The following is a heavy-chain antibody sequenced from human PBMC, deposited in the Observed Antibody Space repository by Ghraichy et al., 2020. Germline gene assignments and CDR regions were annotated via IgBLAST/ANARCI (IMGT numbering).Heavy chain of an antibody. Sequence: SVKVSCKASGGTFSSYAISWVRQAPGQGLEWMGGIIPIFGTANYAQKFQGRVTITADKSTSTAYMELSSLRSEDTAVYYCATQGDYGDSNWFDPWGQGTLVTVSS. D-gene: IGHD4-17*01. J-gene: IGHJ5*02. CDR3: ATQGDYGDSNWFDP. CDR2: IIPIFGTA. CDR1: GGTFSSYA. V-gene: IGHV1-69*06.